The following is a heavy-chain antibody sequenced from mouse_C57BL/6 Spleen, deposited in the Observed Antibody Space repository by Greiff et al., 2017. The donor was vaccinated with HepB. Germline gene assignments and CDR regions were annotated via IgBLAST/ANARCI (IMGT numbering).Heavy chain of an antibody. J-gene: IGHJ2*01. CDR3: ARRDYYGRIFDD. D-gene: IGHD1-1*01. CDR2: IWWDDDK. V-gene: IGHV8-8*01. Sequence: QVTLKESGPGILQPSQTLSLTCSFSGFSLSTFGMGVVWIRQPPGKGLEWLAHIWWDDDKYYNPALKSRLTISKDTSKNQVLLKIANVDTADTATYYCARRDYYGRIFDDWGQGTTLTVSS. CDR1: GFSLSTFGMG.